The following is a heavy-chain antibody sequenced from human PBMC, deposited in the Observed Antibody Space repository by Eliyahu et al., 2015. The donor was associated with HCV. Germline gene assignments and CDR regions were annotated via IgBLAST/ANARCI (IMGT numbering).Heavy chain of an antibody. CDR2: ISSSSSYI. J-gene: IGHJ4*02. Sequence: EVQLVESGGGLVKPGGSLRLSCAASGFTFSSYSMNWVRQAPGKGLEWVSSISSSSSYIYYADSVKGRFTISRDNAKNSLYLQMNSLRAEDTAVYYCARAPRTYCSGGSCYGDYWGQGTLVTVSS. CDR1: GFTFSSYS. D-gene: IGHD2-15*01. V-gene: IGHV3-21*01. CDR3: ARAPRTYCSGGSCYGDY.